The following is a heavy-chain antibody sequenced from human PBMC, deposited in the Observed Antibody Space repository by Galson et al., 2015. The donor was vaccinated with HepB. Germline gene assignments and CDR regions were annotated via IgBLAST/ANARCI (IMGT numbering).Heavy chain of an antibody. CDR3: ASHGPDYDILTGSSLPDYYYGMDV. Sequence: QSGAEVKKPGESLRISCKGSGYSFTSYWISWVRQMPGKGLEWMGRIDPSDSYTNYSPSFQGHVTISADKSISTAYLQWSSLKASDTAMYYCASHGPDYDILTGSSLPDYYYGMDVWGQGTTVTVSS. CDR2: IDPSDSYT. V-gene: IGHV5-10-1*01. J-gene: IGHJ6*02. D-gene: IGHD3-9*01. CDR1: GYSFTSYW.